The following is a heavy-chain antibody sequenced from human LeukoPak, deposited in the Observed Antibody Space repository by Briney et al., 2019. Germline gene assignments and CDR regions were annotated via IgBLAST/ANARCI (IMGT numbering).Heavy chain of an antibody. CDR2: INTNTGKP. Sequence: ASVRVSCKASGYTFTSYAMDWVRQAPGQGLEWMGWINTNTGKPTYAQGFTGRFVFSLDTAVSTAYLQISSLKAEDTAVYYCARTEYDFWSGLLRTLYMDVWGKGTTVTVSS. D-gene: IGHD3-3*01. V-gene: IGHV7-4-1*02. CDR3: ARTEYDFWSGLLRTLYMDV. J-gene: IGHJ6*03. CDR1: GYTFTSYA.